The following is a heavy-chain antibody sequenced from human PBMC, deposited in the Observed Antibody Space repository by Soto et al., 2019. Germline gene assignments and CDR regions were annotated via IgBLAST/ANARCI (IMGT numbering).Heavy chain of an antibody. J-gene: IGHJ4*02. CDR2: IVVGSGNT. V-gene: IGHV1-58*01. CDR1: GFTFTSSA. CDR3: AHLAGLSHRDDF. Sequence: SVKVACKASGFTFTSSAVQWLRQARGQRLEWIGWIVVGSGNTNYAQKVQERVTITRDMSTSTAYMELSSLSAEHTAIYICAHLAGLSHRDDFWGQGSPVTVSS. D-gene: IGHD2-21*02.